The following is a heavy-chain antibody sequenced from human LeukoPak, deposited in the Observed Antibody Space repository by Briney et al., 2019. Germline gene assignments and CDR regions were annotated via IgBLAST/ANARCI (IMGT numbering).Heavy chain of an antibody. CDR1: GESFDGFY. CDR2: VNYIGRS. J-gene: IGHJ5*02. CDR3: AIRLTTSRFATATTWFDP. Sequence: SETLSLTCAVYGESFDGFYWNWIRQSPGKGLEWLGEVNYIGRSNYNPALESRIAISADASKRQFSLKLTSVTAADTAVYYCAIRLTTSRFATATTWFDPWGQGTLVSVSS. V-gene: IGHV4-34*01. D-gene: IGHD1-1*01.